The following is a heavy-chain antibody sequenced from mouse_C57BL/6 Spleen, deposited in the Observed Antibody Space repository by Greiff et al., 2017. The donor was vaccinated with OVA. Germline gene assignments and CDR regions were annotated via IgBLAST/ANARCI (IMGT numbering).Heavy chain of an antibody. D-gene: IGHD6-1*01. CDR1: GFTFSSYG. V-gene: IGHV5-6*01. CDR3: ARHVPGYFDY. Sequence: EVKLVESGGDLVKPGGSLKLSCAASGFTFSSYGMSWVRQTPDKRLEWVATISSGGSYTYYPDSVKGRFTISRDNAKNTLYLQMSSLKSEDTAMYYCARHVPGYFDYWGKGTTLTVSS. J-gene: IGHJ2*01. CDR2: ISSGGSYT.